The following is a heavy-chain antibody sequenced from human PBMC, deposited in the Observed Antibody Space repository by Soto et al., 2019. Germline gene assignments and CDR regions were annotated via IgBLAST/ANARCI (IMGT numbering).Heavy chain of an antibody. CDR1: GFNFNAYV. J-gene: IGHJ6*02. D-gene: IGHD2-2*01. CDR2: ISFTGDSR. Sequence: GESLKISCAASGFNFNAYVMNWVRQAPGKGLEWVPIISFTGDSRYYADSVKDRFTISRDNSQNTLYLQMNSLRAEDTAVYYCAKKSCSSPGCPYGMDVWGQGTTVTVSS. CDR3: AKKSCSSPGCPYGMDV. V-gene: IGHV3-23*01.